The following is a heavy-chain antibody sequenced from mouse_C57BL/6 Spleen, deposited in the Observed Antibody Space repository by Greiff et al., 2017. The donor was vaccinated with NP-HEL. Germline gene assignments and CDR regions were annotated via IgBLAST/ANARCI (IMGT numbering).Heavy chain of an antibody. Sequence: QVQLQQSGAELVMPGASVKLSCKASGYTFTSYWMHWVKQRPGQGLEWIGEIDPSDSYTNYNQKLKGKSTLTVDKSSSTAYMQLSSLTSEDSAVYYCARRGLRAMDYWGQGTSVTFSS. D-gene: IGHD1-1*01. J-gene: IGHJ4*01. CDR1: GYTFTSYW. CDR3: ARRGLRAMDY. V-gene: IGHV1-69*01. CDR2: IDPSDSYT.